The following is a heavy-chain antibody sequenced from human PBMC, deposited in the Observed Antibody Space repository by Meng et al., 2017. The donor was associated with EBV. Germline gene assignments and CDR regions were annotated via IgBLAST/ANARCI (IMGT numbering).Heavy chain of an antibody. CDR3: ARVNSDCGGVMCYKGWFDP. CDR1: GDSISDYY. D-gene: IGHD2-21*01. CDR2: IHYSGST. Sequence: LGPGPGLVKPSEPLSRPCNVSGDSISDYYWSWIRQPPGKGLEWIGYIHYSGSTYYNPSLKSRITISVDMSRNQFSLRLTSVTSADMAVYYCARVNSDCGGVMCYKGWFDPWGQGTLVTVSS. V-gene: IGHV4-59*08. J-gene: IGHJ5*02.